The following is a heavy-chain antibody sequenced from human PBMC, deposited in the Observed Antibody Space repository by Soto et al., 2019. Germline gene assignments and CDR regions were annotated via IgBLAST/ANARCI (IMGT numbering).Heavy chain of an antibody. CDR1: GFTFSNAW. D-gene: IGHD4-4*01. J-gene: IGHJ6*02. V-gene: IGHV3-15*07. Sequence: PGGSLRLSCAASGFTFSNAWMNWVRQAPGKGLEWVGRIKSKTDGGTTDYAAPVKGRFTISRDDSKNTLYLQMNSLKTEDTAVYYCTTGPPTVSHMYYYYYGMDVWGQGTTVTVSS. CDR3: TTGPPTVSHMYYYYYGMDV. CDR2: IKSKTDGGTT.